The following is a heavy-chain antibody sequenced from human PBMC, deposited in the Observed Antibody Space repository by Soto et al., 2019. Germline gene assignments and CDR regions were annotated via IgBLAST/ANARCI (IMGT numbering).Heavy chain of an antibody. V-gene: IGHV7-4-1*01. Sequence: ASVKVSCKASGYTFTSYSMNWVRQAPGQGLEWMGWINTNTGNPTYAQGFTGRFVFSLDTSVSTAYLQICSLKAEDTAVYYCAREIYSNPLWVYYYYGMDVWGQGTTVTVSS. D-gene: IGHD4-4*01. J-gene: IGHJ6*02. CDR3: AREIYSNPLWVYYYYGMDV. CDR2: INTNTGNP. CDR1: GYTFTSYS.